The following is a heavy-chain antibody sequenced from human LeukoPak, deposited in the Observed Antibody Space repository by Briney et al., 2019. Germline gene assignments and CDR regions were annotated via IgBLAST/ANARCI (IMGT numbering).Heavy chain of an antibody. Sequence: GGSLRLSCAASGFTFTTYWMYWVRQAPGKGLEWEATISKDGSVKYYVDSVKGRFTISRDNAKNSLYLQMNNLRAEDTAVYYCAKDHISGWSYQHWGQGTLVTVSS. J-gene: IGHJ1*01. V-gene: IGHV3-7*03. D-gene: IGHD6-19*01. CDR2: ISKDGSVK. CDR1: GFTFTTYW. CDR3: AKDHISGWSYQH.